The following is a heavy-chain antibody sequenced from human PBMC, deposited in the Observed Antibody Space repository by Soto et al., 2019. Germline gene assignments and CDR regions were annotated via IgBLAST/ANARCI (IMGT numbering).Heavy chain of an antibody. Sequence: TGGSLRLSCAASGFAFSDFYMSWTRQAPGKGLEWISYISGSGTTVFYADSVKGRFTISRDNAQKSLYLQMDSLTSEDTAIYYCARDREPSVYHGMAVWGQGTTVTVSS. CDR1: GFAFSDFY. CDR3: ARDREPSVYHGMAV. CDR2: ISGSGTTV. J-gene: IGHJ6*02. V-gene: IGHV3-11*01.